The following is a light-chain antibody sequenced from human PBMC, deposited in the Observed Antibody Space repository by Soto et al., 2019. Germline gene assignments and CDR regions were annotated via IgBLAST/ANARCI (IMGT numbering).Light chain of an antibody. CDR2: GAS. Sequence: DIQMTQSPSFVSASVEDRVTNTCRASQGISRWLAWYQQRPGKAPELLIYGASSLQSGVPSRFSGSGSGTDFTLTISSLQPEDFATYYCQQANSFPLTFGQGTRLEIK. CDR3: QQANSFPLT. J-gene: IGKJ5*01. V-gene: IGKV1-12*01. CDR1: QGISRW.